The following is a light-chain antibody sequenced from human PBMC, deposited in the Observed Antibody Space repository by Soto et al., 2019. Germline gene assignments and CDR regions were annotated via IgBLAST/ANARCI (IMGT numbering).Light chain of an antibody. J-gene: IGKJ4*01. V-gene: IGKV3-11*01. CDR3: QRRSSWPLT. CDR2: DVS. CDR1: QSVRTY. Sequence: EIVLTPSPATLSLSPGARATLSCRASQSVRTYLAWYQQKPGQAPRLLIHDVSDRATGIPAKFSGSGSGTDFTLTISSLEPEELSVYDCQRRSSWPLTFGAGTKVDIK.